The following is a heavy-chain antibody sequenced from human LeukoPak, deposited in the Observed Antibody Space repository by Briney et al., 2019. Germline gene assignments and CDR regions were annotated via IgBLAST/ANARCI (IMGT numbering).Heavy chain of an antibody. D-gene: IGHD6-13*01. CDR1: GFTFSSYE. CDR2: ISSSGSTI. Sequence: GGSLRLSCAASGFTFSSYEMNWVRQAPGKGLEWVSYISSSGSTIYYADSVKGRFTISRVNAKNSLYLQMNSLRAEDTAVYYCARDSSSWLRTFDYWGQGTLVTVSS. J-gene: IGHJ4*02. V-gene: IGHV3-48*03. CDR3: ARDSSSWLRTFDY.